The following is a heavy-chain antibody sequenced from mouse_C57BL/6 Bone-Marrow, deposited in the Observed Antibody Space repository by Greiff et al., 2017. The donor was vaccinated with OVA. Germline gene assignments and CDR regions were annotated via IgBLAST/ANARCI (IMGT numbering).Heavy chain of an antibody. V-gene: IGHV1-82*01. Sequence: VQLQESGPELVKPGASVKISCKASGYAFSSSWMNWVKKRPGKGLEWIGRIYPGDGDTNYNGKFKGKATLTADKSSSTAYMQRSSLTTEDSAVYFCARWGRQLCYWGQGTTLTVSS. CDR3: ARWGRQLCY. J-gene: IGHJ2*01. D-gene: IGHD3-2*01. CDR1: GYAFSSSW. CDR2: IYPGDGDT.